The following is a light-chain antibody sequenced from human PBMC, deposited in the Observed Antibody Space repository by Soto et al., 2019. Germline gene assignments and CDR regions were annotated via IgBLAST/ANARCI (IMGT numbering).Light chain of an antibody. CDR1: QSVGSS. CDR3: QQYNSLLS. CDR2: GAS. J-gene: IGKJ4*01. Sequence: DIVLTQSPATLSLSPGERAALSCRASQSVGSSLAWYQQKPGQAPRLLIYGASSRDTGIPDRFSGSGSGTEITLTISSLQPDDFATYYCQQYNSLLSFGGGTKVDI. V-gene: IGKV3-11*01.